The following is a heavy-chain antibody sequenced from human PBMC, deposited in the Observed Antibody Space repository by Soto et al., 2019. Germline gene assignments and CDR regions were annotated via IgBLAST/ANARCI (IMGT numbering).Heavy chain of an antibody. Sequence: EVQLVESGGGLVKSGGSVRLSCAASGFTLSSYDMHWVRQGDGKGLEWVSTIGTAGDPYYPGSVKGRFIVSRENAKNSLYLQMNILRAGDTAVYYCLRGGHHFDSSGYYPLFDYWGQGSLVTVSS. CDR1: GFTLSSYD. CDR2: IGTAGDP. V-gene: IGHV3-13*05. J-gene: IGHJ4*02. CDR3: LRGGHHFDSSGYYPLFDY. D-gene: IGHD3-22*01.